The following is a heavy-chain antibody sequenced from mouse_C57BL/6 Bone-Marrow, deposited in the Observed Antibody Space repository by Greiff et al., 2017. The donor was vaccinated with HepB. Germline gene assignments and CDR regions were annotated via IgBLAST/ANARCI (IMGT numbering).Heavy chain of an antibody. CDR2: ISNGGGST. CDR1: GFTFSDYY. CDR3: ARQGYGNDYAMDY. Sequence: EVHLVESGGGLVQPGGSLKLSCAASGFTFSDYYMYWVRQTPEKRLEWVAYISNGGGSTYYPDTVKGRFTISRDNAKNTLYLQMSRLKSEDTAMYYCARQGYGNDYAMDYWGQGTSVTVSS. V-gene: IGHV5-12*01. J-gene: IGHJ4*01. D-gene: IGHD2-10*02.